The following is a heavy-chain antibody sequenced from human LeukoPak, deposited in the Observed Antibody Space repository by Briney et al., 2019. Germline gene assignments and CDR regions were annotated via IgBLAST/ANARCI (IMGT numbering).Heavy chain of an antibody. CDR2: INPSGGST. CDR1: GYTFTGYY. Sequence: ASVKVSCKASGYTFTGYYMHWVRQAPGQGLEWMGIINPSGGSTSYEQKFQGRITMTRDTSTSTVYMELRSLRSEDTAVYYCARPMAGSEYFQHWGQGTLVTVSS. D-gene: IGHD6-19*01. J-gene: IGHJ1*01. CDR3: ARPMAGSEYFQH. V-gene: IGHV1-46*01.